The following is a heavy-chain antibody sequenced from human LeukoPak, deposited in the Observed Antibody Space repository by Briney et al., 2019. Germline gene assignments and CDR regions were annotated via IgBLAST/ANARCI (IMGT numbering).Heavy chain of an antibody. CDR3: ARSDIVAPKDAFDI. CDR1: GYTFTSYG. CDR2: ISAYNGNT. V-gene: IGHV1-18*01. J-gene: IGHJ3*02. Sequence: GASVKVSCKASGYTFTSYGISWVRQAPGQGLEWMGWISAYNGNTNYAQKLQGRVTMTTDTSTSTAYMELRSLRSDDTAVYYCARSDIVAPKDAFDIWGQGTMVTVSS. D-gene: IGHD5-12*01.